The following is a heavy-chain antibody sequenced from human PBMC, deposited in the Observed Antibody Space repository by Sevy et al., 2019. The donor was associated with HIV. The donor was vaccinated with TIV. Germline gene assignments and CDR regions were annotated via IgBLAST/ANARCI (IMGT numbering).Heavy chain of an antibody. V-gene: IGHV3-30*02. D-gene: IGHD5-12*01. Sequence: GGSLRLSCSASGFSFSTYSMHWVRQAPGKGLEWVAFTRYDSSNTFYADSVKGRFSISSDNSKNTLYLQMSSLRPEDTALYFFARGPEYSGYDSLIDYWGQGTLVTVSS. CDR1: GFSFSTYS. CDR3: ARGPEYSGYDSLIDY. CDR2: TRYDSSNT. J-gene: IGHJ4*02.